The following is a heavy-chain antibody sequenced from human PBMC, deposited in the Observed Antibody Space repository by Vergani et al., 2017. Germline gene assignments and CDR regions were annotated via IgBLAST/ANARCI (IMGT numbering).Heavy chain of an antibody. CDR1: GFTFSSYE. CDR2: ISSSGSTI. V-gene: IGHV3-48*03. CDR3: ARDNEGYNRPIDY. J-gene: IGHJ4*02. D-gene: IGHD5-24*01. Sequence: EVQLVESGGGLVQPGGSLRLSCAASGFTFSSYEMNWVRQAPGKGLEWVSYISSSGSTIYYADSVKGRFTISRENAKNSLYLKMNSLRAEDTAVYYCARDNEGYNRPIDYGGQGTLVTVSS.